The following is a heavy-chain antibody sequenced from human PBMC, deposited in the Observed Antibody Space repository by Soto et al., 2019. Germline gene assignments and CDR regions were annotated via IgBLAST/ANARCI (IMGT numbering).Heavy chain of an antibody. CDR2: IYYSGST. J-gene: IGHJ6*01. V-gene: IGHV4-39*01. CDR3: ATQHTKIAALSYYYYGMDV. CDR1: GGSISSSSYY. Sequence: SETLSLTCTVSGGSISSSSYYWGWIRQPPGKGLEWIGSIYYSGSTYYNPSLKSRVTISVDTSKNQFSLKLSSVTAADTAVYYCATQHTKIAALSYYYYGMDVWGQGTTVTVSS. D-gene: IGHD6-6*01.